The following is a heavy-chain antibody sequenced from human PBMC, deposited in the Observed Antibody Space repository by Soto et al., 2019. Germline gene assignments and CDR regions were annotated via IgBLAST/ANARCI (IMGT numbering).Heavy chain of an antibody. CDR3: GRVVVVPAAIYYYYMDV. V-gene: IGHV1-18*01. Sequence: QVQLVQSGAEVKKPGASVKVSCKASGYTFTSYGISWVRQAPGQGLEWMGWISAYNGNTNYAQKLQGRVTMTTDTPTSTANRGRRSRDVDDTAVYYCGRVVVVPAAIYYYYMDVGGKGTTVPVPS. J-gene: IGHJ6*03. D-gene: IGHD2-2*01. CDR2: ISAYNGNT. CDR1: GYTFTSYG.